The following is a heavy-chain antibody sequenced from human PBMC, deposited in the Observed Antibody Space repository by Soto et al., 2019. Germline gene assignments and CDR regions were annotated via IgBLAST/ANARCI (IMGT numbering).Heavy chain of an antibody. CDR3: VHRGHSGDYSE. CDR2: VYCDDEK. Sequence: QITLKESGPTLVIPTQTLTLTCTFSGFSLTTPGAGLDWILQPPGRALEWLAVVYCDDEKRHNQSLKSRLTITKDTSKNPVVLRMTNMDPVDTATYFWVHRGHSGDYSEWRQGALVTFSS. D-gene: IGHD4-17*01. V-gene: IGHV2-5*02. CDR1: GFSLTTPGAG. J-gene: IGHJ4*02.